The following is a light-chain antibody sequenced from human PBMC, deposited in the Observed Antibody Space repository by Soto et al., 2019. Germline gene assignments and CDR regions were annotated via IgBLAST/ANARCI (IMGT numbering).Light chain of an antibody. Sequence: IGRPQSPATLSVAPGERSTLSCRTSHISRSNLAWYQQKPGQAPRLLIYGVSSRATGIPARFSGSGSGTEFTLTISSLQSEDFEIYYCQQYNNWPITFGQGTRLEIK. CDR2: GVS. J-gene: IGKJ5*01. CDR3: QQYNNWPIT. CDR1: HISRSN. V-gene: IGKV3-15*01.